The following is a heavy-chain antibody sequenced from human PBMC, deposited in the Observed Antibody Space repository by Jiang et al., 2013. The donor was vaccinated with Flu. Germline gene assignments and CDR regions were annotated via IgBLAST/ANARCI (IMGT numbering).Heavy chain of an antibody. D-gene: IGHD3-3*01. CDR1: GDSVSSNSAA. Sequence: QTLSLTCAISGDSVSSNSAAWNWIRQSPSRGLEWLGRTYYRSKWYNDYAVSVKSRITINPDTSKNQFSLQLNSVTPEDTAVYYCARGDVLRFLWRFDPWGQGTLVTVSS. CDR2: TYYRSKWYN. V-gene: IGHV6-1*01. J-gene: IGHJ5*02. CDR3: ARGDVLRFLWRFDP.